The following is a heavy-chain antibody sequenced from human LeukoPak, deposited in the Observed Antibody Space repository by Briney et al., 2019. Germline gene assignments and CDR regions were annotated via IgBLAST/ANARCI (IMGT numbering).Heavy chain of an antibody. J-gene: IGHJ4*02. CDR1: GFTFSNHW. V-gene: IGHV3-7*01. CDR3: ARDLNWETY. D-gene: IGHD7-27*01. Sequence: GGSLRLSCVASGFTFSNHWMTWVRQAPGKGPEWVANIKTDGSQIYYVDSVKGRFTISRDNDKNSLYLQMNGLRDEDTAVYYCARDLNWETYWGQGTLVSVSS. CDR2: IKTDGSQI.